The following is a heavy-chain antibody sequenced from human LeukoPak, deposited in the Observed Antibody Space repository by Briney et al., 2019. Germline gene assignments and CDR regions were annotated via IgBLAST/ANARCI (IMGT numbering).Heavy chain of an antibody. CDR2: ISGSGGST. D-gene: IGHD3-22*01. CDR1: GFTFSTYA. V-gene: IGHV3-23*01. CDR3: ARDPGDSTLDY. Sequence: GGSLRLSCAVSGFTFSTYAMSWVRRAAGKGLEWVSAISGSGGSTYYADSVKGRFTISRDNSKNTLYLQMNSLRAEDTAVYYCARDPGDSTLDYWGQGTLVTVSS. J-gene: IGHJ4*02.